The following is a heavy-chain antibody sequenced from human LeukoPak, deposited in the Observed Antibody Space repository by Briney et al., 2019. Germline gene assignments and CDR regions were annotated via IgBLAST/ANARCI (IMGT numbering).Heavy chain of an antibody. V-gene: IGHV3-74*01. CDR2: INSDGSTT. CDR1: GFTFSSYW. J-gene: IGHJ4*02. CDR3: ARGGSYFDY. D-gene: IGHD1-26*01. Sequence: GSLRLSCAASGFTFSSYWMSWVRQAPGKGLVWVARINSDGSTTSYADSVKGRFTISRDNAKNTLYPQMNSLRAGDTAVYYCARGGSYFDYWGQGTLVTVSS.